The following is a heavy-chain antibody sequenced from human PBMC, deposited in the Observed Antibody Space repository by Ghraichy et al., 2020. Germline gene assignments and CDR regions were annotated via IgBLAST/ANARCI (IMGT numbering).Heavy chain of an antibody. J-gene: IGHJ4*02. V-gene: IGHV4-39*01. Sequence: SETLSLTCTVSGGSISSSSYYWGWIRQPPGKGLEWIGSIYYSGSTYYNPSLKSRVTISVDMSKNQFSLKLSSVTAADTAVYYCARLESIAVAVDYWGQGTLVTVSS. D-gene: IGHD6-19*01. CDR1: GGSISSSSYY. CDR3: ARLESIAVAVDY. CDR2: IYYSGST.